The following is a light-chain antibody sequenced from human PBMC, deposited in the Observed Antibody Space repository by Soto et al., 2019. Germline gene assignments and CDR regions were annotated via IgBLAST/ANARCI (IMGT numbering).Light chain of an antibody. Sequence: DIQMNQSPSSLSASVGDRVTITCRASQGIITYLNWYQQKPGKAPKLLIYAASSLQSGVPSRFSGSESETDFTLTISSLQPEDFASYSCQQSYSTTWTFGQGTKV. J-gene: IGKJ1*01. CDR2: AAS. CDR3: QQSYSTTWT. V-gene: IGKV1-39*01. CDR1: QGIITY.